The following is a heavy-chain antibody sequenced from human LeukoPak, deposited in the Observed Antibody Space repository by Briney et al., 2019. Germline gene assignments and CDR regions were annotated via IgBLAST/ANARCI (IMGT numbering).Heavy chain of an antibody. Sequence: HPGGSLRLSCAASGFTFSSYAMSWARQAPGKGLEWVSAISGSGGSTYYADSVKGRFTISRDNSKNTLYLQMNSLRAEDTAVYYCAKAPYDSSGYSLFDYWGQGTLVTVSS. CDR2: ISGSGGST. J-gene: IGHJ4*02. V-gene: IGHV3-23*01. CDR3: AKAPYDSSGYSLFDY. CDR1: GFTFSSYA. D-gene: IGHD3-22*01.